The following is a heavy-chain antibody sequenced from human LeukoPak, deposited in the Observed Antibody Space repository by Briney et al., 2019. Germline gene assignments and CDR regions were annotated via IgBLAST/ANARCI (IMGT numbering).Heavy chain of an antibody. V-gene: IGHV3-7*01. CDR3: ARDQGPYGDYYFDY. D-gene: IGHD4-17*01. Sequence: GGSLRLSGAASGFTFSSYWMSWVRQAPGKGLEWVANIKQDGSEKYYVDSVKGRFTISRDNAKNSLYLQMNSLRAKDTAVYYCARDQGPYGDYYFDYWGQGTLVTVSS. CDR1: GFTFSSYW. CDR2: IKQDGSEK. J-gene: IGHJ4*02.